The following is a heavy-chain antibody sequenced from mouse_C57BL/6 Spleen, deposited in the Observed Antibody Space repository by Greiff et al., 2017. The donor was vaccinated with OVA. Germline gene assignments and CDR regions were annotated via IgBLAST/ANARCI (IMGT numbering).Heavy chain of an antibody. J-gene: IGHJ2*01. Sequence: QVQLQQPGAELVRPGSSVKLSCKASGYTFTSYWITWVKQRPGQGLEWIGDIYPGSGSTNYNEKFKSKATLTVDTSSSTAYMQLSSLTSEDSAVYYCARLRGYCKENYFDYWGQGTTLTVSS. V-gene: IGHV1-55*01. CDR1: GYTFTSYW. CDR2: IYPGSGST. CDR3: ARLRGYCKENYFDY. D-gene: IGHD1-3*01.